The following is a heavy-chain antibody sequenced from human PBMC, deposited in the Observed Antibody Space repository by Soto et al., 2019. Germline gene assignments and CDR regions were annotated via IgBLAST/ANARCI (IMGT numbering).Heavy chain of an antibody. CDR2: ISPMFGAA. V-gene: IGHV1-69*19. D-gene: IGHD3-10*01. CDR1: GGTFNTYA. J-gene: IGHJ4*02. Sequence: QVQLVQSGAEMKKPGSSVKVSCQSSGGTFNTYAMNWVRQAPGQGPEWMGDISPMFGAANYAPKFQGRVTITADESTGTSYMQLSSLTSEAAAPYFCAREVQVHTPAFVYWGQGTLDTVSS. CDR3: AREVQVHTPAFVY.